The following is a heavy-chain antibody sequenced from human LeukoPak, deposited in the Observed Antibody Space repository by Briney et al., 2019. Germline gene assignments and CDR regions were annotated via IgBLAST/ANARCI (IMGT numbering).Heavy chain of an antibody. CDR3: ARDLSSRDAY. D-gene: IGHD6-13*01. J-gene: IGHJ4*02. CDR2: IHEDGSTE. V-gene: IGHV3-7*03. CDR1: GFTFSYYW. Sequence: GGSLRLSCAASGFTFSYYWMSWVRQAPGKGLEWVACIHEDGSTEYYVDSVKGRFAISRDNTKNSLYLQMSSLTVEDTAVYYCARDLSSRDAYWGQGSLVTVSS.